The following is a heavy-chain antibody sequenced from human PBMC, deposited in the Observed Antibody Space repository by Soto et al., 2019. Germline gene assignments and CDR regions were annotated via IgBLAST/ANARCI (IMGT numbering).Heavy chain of an antibody. CDR2: IIPIFGTA. V-gene: IGHV1-69*12. CDR3: ARLHYYDSSGYSTRPSYGMDV. D-gene: IGHD3-22*01. J-gene: IGHJ6*02. Sequence: QVQLVQSGAEVKKPGSSVKVSCKASGGTFSSYAISWVRQAPGQGLEWMGGIIPIFGTANYAQKFQGRVTTTADESTSTAYMELSSLRSEDTAVYYCARLHYYDSSGYSTRPSYGMDVWGQGTTVTVSS. CDR1: GGTFSSYA.